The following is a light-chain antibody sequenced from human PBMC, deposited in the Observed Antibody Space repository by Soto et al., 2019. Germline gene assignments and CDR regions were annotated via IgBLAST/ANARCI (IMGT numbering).Light chain of an antibody. J-gene: IGKJ5*01. Sequence: EIVMTHSPATLSVSPGERATLXXRASQSVRSNLAWYQQKPGKAPRXLIDWASTRATCSPDMFSGSGSGTDFTLTSNRVAPEDFAVYYCQQYVSLPITFGQGTRLEIK. V-gene: IGKV3-15*01. CDR3: QQYVSLPIT. CDR1: QSVRSN. CDR2: WAS.